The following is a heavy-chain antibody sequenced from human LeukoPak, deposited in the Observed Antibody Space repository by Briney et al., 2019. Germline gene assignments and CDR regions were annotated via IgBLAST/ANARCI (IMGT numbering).Heavy chain of an antibody. J-gene: IGHJ4*02. D-gene: IGHD5-12*01. V-gene: IGHV3-30*07. CDR3: AKESGYDVDFDY. CDR1: GFTFSNYA. CDR2: ISSGGSFQ. Sequence: GGSLRLSCAASGFTFSNYAMHWVRQAPGKGLEWVSIISSGGSFQYYADSVKGRFTISSDNSKNTPYLQMNSLRADDTAVYYCAKESGYDVDFDYWGQGTLVTVSS.